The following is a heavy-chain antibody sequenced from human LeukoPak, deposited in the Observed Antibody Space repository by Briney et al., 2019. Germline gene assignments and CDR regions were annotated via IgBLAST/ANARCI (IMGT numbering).Heavy chain of an antibody. CDR2: IYTSGCS. Sequence: SETLSLTCTVSGGSISSGSYYWSWIRQPAGKGLEWIGRIYTSGCSNYNPSLKSRVTISVDTPKNQFSLKLSSVTAADTAVYYCARGIPAAILARYGYFDYWGQGTLVTVSS. CDR1: GGSISSGSYY. J-gene: IGHJ4*02. D-gene: IGHD2-2*02. CDR3: ARGIPAAILARYGYFDY. V-gene: IGHV4-61*02.